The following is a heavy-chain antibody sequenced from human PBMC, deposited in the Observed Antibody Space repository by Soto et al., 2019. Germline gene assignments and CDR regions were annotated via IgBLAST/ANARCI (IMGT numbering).Heavy chain of an antibody. CDR1: GGTFSSYT. CDR3: ARDLGVAAAGTAWFDP. Sequence: SVKVSCKASGGTFSSYTISWVRQAPGQGLEWMGRIIPILGIANYAQKFQGRVTITADKSTSTAYMELSSLRSEDTAVYYCARDLGVAAAGTAWFDPWGQGTLVTVSS. V-gene: IGHV1-69*02. J-gene: IGHJ5*02. D-gene: IGHD6-13*01. CDR2: IIPILGIA.